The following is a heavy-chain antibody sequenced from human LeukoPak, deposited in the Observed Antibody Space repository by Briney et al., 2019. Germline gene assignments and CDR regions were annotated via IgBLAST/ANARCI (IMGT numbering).Heavy chain of an antibody. CDR3: ARSSGWFDP. Sequence: PSETLSLTCTVSGGSISTYYWNWIRQPPGKGLEWIGNIYNSGRTDYNPSLKSRVTISVDTPKNQFSLKLSSVTAADTAVYYCARSSGWFDPWGQGILVIVSS. CDR2: IYNSGRT. CDR1: GGSISTYY. J-gene: IGHJ5*02. V-gene: IGHV4-59*08.